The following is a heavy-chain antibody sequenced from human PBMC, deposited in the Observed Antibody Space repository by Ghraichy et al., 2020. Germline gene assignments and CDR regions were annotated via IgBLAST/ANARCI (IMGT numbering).Heavy chain of an antibody. Sequence: SGPTLVKPTQTLTLTCSFSGFSLTDNGVGVGWVRQPPGKAPEWLGVIYWDEDERYNPSLQSRLTITKDSSKNQVVLTVTNLNPADTGRYYCVFHPPAPYYLWNNYFDPWGQGILVTVSS. CDR1: GFSLTDNGVG. CDR2: IYWDEDE. D-gene: IGHD3-22*01. CDR3: VFHPPAPYYLWNNYFDP. J-gene: IGHJ5*02. V-gene: IGHV2-5*04.